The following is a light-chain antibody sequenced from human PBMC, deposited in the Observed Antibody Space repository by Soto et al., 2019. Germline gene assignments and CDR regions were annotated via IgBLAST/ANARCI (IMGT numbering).Light chain of an antibody. CDR2: GTS. Sequence: DIVMTQSPDSLAMSLGERATINCKSSQSVKSSYLAWYQHKPGQAPRLLIYGTSSRATGIPDRLSGSGSGTDFTLTISRLEPEDFAVYYCQQYGSSITFGQGTRLEIK. J-gene: IGKJ5*01. CDR3: QQYGSSIT. V-gene: IGKV3-20*01. CDR1: QSVKSSY.